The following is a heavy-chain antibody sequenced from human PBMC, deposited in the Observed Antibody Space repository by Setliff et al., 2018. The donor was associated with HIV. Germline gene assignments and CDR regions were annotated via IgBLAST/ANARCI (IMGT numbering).Heavy chain of an antibody. J-gene: IGHJ4*02. CDR1: GFTVSSNY. CDR3: TTIYGSGSYEFDY. Sequence: GSLRLSCAASGFTVSSNYMSWVRQAPGKGLEWVGRIKSKTDGGTTDYAAPVKGRFTISRDDSKNTLYLQMNSLKTEDTAVYYCTTIYGSGSYEFDYWGQGTLVTVSS. V-gene: IGHV3-15*01. CDR2: IKSKTDGGTT. D-gene: IGHD3-10*01.